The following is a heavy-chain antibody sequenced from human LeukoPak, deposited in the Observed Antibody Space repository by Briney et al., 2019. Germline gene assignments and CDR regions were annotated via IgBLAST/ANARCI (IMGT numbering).Heavy chain of an antibody. CDR3: AIAQNSKAGWFDP. D-gene: IGHD4-23*01. Sequence: ASVKVSCKVSGYTLTELSIHWVRQAPGKGLEWMGGVNPEDGETIYAQKFQGRVTMTEDTPIDTTYMEVSSLRSEDTAVYFCAIAQNSKAGWFDPWGQGTLVTVSS. J-gene: IGHJ5*02. CDR2: VNPEDGET. V-gene: IGHV1-24*01. CDR1: GYTLTELS.